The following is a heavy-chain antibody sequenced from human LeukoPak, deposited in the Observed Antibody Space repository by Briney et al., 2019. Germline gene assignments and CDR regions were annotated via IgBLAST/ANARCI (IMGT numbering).Heavy chain of an antibody. CDR1: GFTFSSYS. CDR2: ISSSSSYI. CDR3: ARAVDTAMVT. V-gene: IGHV3-21*01. D-gene: IGHD5-18*01. J-gene: IGHJ4*02. Sequence: GGSLRLSCAASGFTFSSYSVNWVRQAPGKGLEWVSSISSSSSYIYYADSVKGRFTISRDNAKNSLYLQMNSLRAEDTAVYYCARAVDTAMVTWGQGTLVTVSS.